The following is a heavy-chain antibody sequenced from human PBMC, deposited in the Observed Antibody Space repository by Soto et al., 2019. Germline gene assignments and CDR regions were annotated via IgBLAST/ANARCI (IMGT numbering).Heavy chain of an antibody. V-gene: IGHV4-34*01. CDR1: GGSFSGYY. J-gene: IGHJ6*02. Sequence: SETLSLTCAVYGGSFSGYYWSWIRQPPGKELEWIGEINHSGSTNYNPSLKSRVTISVDTSKNQFSLKLSSVTAADTAVYYCARSGETRHYYDFWSGYYRSPTYYYGMDVWGQGTTVTVSS. CDR2: INHSGST. D-gene: IGHD3-3*01. CDR3: ARSGETRHYYDFWSGYYRSPTYYYGMDV.